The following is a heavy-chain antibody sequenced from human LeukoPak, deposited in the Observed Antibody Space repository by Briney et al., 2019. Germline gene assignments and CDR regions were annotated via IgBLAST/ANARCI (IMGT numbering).Heavy chain of an antibody. CDR2: IYSGGST. V-gene: IGHV3-53*05. Sequence: GGSLRLSCAASGFTVSSNYMSWVRQAPGKGLEWVSVIYSGGSTYYADSVKGRFTISRDNSKNTLYLQMNSLRAEGTAVYYCARGTPSSSGWLYYGMDVWGQGTTVTVFS. J-gene: IGHJ6*02. D-gene: IGHD6-19*01. CDR3: ARGTPSSSGWLYYGMDV. CDR1: GFTVSSNY.